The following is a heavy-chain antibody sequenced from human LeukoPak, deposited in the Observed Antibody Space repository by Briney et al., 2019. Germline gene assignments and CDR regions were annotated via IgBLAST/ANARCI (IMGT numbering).Heavy chain of an antibody. Sequence: SETLSLTCTVSGGSVSSGSYYWSWIRQPPGKGLEWIGEINHSGSTNYNPSLKSRVTISVDTSKNQFSLKLSSVTAADTAVYYCARGTVVVITNWGQGTLVTVSS. D-gene: IGHD3-22*01. V-gene: IGHV4-39*07. CDR3: ARGTVVVITN. CDR2: INHSGST. CDR1: GGSVSSGSYY. J-gene: IGHJ4*02.